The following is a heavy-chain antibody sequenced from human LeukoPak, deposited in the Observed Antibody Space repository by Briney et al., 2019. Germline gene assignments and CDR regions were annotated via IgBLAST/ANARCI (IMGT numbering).Heavy chain of an antibody. CDR2: IKQDGSEK. CDR1: GFTFSSYW. Sequence: GGSLRLSCAASGFTFSSYWMSWVRQAPGKGLEWVASIKQDGSEKYYVDSVKGRFTISRDNAKNSLYLQMNSLRAEDTAVYYCARISGSYSAPFDYWGQGTLVTVSS. J-gene: IGHJ4*02. CDR3: ARISGSYSAPFDY. V-gene: IGHV3-7*01. D-gene: IGHD1-26*01.